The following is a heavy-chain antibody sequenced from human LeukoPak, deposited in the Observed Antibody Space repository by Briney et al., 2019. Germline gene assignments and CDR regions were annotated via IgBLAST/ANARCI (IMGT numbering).Heavy chain of an antibody. J-gene: IGHJ6*03. CDR3: VGGVTSHYYCYYMDV. Sequence: SETLSLTCTVSGGSISSYYWSWIRQPPGKGLEWIGYIYTSGSTNYNPSLKSRVTISVDTSKNQFSLKLSSVTAADTAVYYCVGGVTSHYYCYYMDVWGKGTTVTVSS. D-gene: IGHD3-16*01. CDR1: GGSISSYY. V-gene: IGHV4-4*09. CDR2: IYTSGST.